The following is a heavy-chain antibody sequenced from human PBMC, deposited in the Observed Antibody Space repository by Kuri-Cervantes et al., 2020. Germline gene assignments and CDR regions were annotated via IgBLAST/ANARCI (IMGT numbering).Heavy chain of an antibody. CDR3: ARDLVAAIRVDV. D-gene: IGHD5-12*01. J-gene: IGHJ6*04. V-gene: IGHV4-39*02. CDR2: VFYSGTT. CDR1: GVSVRSGDFY. Sequence: GSLRLSCTVSGVSVRSGDFYWGWIRQPPGKGLEWIGNVFYSGTTYYNPSLKSRVTISVDMSKNQFSLKLSSVTAADTAVYYCARDLVAAIRVDVWGKGTTVTVSS.